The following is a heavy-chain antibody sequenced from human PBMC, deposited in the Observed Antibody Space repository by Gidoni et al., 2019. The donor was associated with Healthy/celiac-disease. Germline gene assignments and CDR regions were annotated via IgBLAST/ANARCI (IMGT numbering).Heavy chain of an antibody. V-gene: IGHV4-34*01. Sequence: QVQLQQCGAGLLKPSATLSLTCAVYGGSFSGYYWRGIRQHPGQGLEWLGEINHSGSNNYNPYLKSRVTISVDTSKNQFSLKLSSVTAEATAVYYCARERRGSSWYPVDYWGQGTLVTVSS. J-gene: IGHJ4*02. CDR1: GGSFSGYY. CDR3: ARERRGSSWYPVDY. CDR2: INHSGSN. D-gene: IGHD6-13*01.